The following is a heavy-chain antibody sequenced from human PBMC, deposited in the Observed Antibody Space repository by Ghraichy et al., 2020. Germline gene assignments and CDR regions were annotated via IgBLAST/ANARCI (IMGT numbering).Heavy chain of an antibody. V-gene: IGHV3-53*01. Sequence: GGSLRLSCAASGFTVSSNYMSWVRQAPGKGLEWVSVIYSGGSTYYADSVKGRFTISRDNSKNTLYHQMNSLRAEDTAVYYCAREGYYDFWSGYPDQGVDWGQGTLVTVSS. CDR1: GFTVSSNY. CDR2: IYSGGST. J-gene: IGHJ4*02. D-gene: IGHD3-3*01. CDR3: AREGYYDFWSGYPDQGVD.